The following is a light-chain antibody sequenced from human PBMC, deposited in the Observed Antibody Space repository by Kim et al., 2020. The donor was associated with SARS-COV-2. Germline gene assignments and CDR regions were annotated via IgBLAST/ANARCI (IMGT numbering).Light chain of an antibody. CDR1: QSVSSSY. Sequence: EIVLMQSPGTLSLSPGERATLSCRASQSVSSSYLTWYQQKPGQAPRLLIYGASSRATGIPDRFSGSGSGTDFTLIISRLEPEDFAVYYCQQYGGLPYTFGQGTKLEI. V-gene: IGKV3-20*01. J-gene: IGKJ2*01. CDR2: GAS. CDR3: QQYGGLPYT.